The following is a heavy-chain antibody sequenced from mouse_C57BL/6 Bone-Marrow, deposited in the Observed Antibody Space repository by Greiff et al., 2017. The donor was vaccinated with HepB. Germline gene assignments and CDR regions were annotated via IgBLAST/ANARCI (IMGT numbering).Heavy chain of an antibody. CDR1: GYTFTSYG. CDR3: ARLGETWFAY. Sequence: VQLQQSGAELARPGASVKLSCKASGYTFTSYGISWVKQRTGQGLEWIGEIYPRSGNTYYNEKFKGKATLTTDKSSSTAYMELRSLTSEDSAVYFCARLGETWFAYWGQGTLVTVSA. J-gene: IGHJ3*01. CDR2: IYPRSGNT. V-gene: IGHV1-81*01.